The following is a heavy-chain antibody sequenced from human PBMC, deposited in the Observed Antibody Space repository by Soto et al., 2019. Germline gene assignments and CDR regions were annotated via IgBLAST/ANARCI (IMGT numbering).Heavy chain of an antibody. CDR1: GFTFSSYG. V-gene: IGHV3-30*18. CDR2: ISYDGSNK. CDR3: AKGHGRNRYLDY. J-gene: IGHJ4*02. Sequence: QVQLVESGGGVVQPGRSLRLSCAASGFTFSSYGMHWVRQAPGKGLEWVAVISYDGSNKYYADSVKGRFTISRDNSKNTLYLQMNCLRAEDTAVYYCAKGHGRNRYLDYWGQGTLVTVSS. D-gene: IGHD2-2*01.